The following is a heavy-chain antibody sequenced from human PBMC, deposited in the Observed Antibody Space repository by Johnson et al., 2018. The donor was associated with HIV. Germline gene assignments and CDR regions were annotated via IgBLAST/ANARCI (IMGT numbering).Heavy chain of an antibody. Sequence: VQLVESGGGLVQPGGSLRLSCAASGFPFSSYAMTWVRQAPGKGLEWVSTIGGSGAGTFYADSVRGRFTVSRDNSKDTLYLQMNSLRAEDTALYYCTRRNWNSGSGFDIWGQGTMVIVSS. J-gene: IGHJ3*02. CDR2: IGGSGAGT. V-gene: IGHV3-23*04. CDR1: GFPFSSYA. CDR3: TRRNWNSGSGFDI. D-gene: IGHD1-7*01.